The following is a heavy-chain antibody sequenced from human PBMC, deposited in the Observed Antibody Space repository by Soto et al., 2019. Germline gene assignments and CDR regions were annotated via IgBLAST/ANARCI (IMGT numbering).Heavy chain of an antibody. V-gene: IGHV3-53*05. CDR2: LYTGDRT. D-gene: IGHD3-16*01. J-gene: IGHJ4*02. CDR3: VGAAPGD. Sequence: GGSLRLSCAASGFIVSNKHMGWIRQAPGKGLESVSILYTGDRTYYADSVKGRFTISRDNSKNTVSLQMNGLRDEDTAMYYCVGAAPGDWGQGTPVTVSS. CDR1: GFIVSNKH.